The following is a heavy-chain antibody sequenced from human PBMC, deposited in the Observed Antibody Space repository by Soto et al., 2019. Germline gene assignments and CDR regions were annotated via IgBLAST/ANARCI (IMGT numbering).Heavy chain of an antibody. D-gene: IGHD3-3*01. CDR3: ARTHYDFWSGYWYYFDY. CDR2: ISAYNGNT. V-gene: IGHV1-18*01. Sequence: GASVKVSCKASCFTFTSYGISWGRQAPGQGLEWMGWISAYNGNTNYAQKLQGRVTMTTDTSTSTAYMELRSLRSDDTAVYYCARTHYDFWSGYWYYFDYWGQGTLVTVSS. J-gene: IGHJ4*02. CDR1: CFTFTSYG.